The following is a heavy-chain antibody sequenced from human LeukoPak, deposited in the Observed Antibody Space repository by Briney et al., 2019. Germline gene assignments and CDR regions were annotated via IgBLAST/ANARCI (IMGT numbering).Heavy chain of an antibody. D-gene: IGHD1-14*01. V-gene: IGHV4-4*07. J-gene: IGHJ5*02. Sequence: PSETLSLTCSVPGGSISGYSWSWIRQSAAKGLEWIGRVYTSGNTNYNPSFKSRVTMSIDTSKKQFFLKLYTVTAADTAVYYCARDNPAGPWGQGTLVTVSS. CDR3: ARDNPAGP. CDR2: VYTSGNT. CDR1: GGSISGYS.